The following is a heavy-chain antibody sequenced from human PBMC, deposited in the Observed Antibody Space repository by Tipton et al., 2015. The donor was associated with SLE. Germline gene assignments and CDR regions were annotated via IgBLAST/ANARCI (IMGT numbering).Heavy chain of an antibody. Sequence: LRLSCAVYGGSFSGYYWSWIRQPPGKGLEWIGEINHSGRTNYNPSLKSRFTISVDTSKNQFSLKLSSVTAADTAVYYCARHRDIVVVVAATPPYFDYWGQGTLVTVSS. CDR2: INHSGRT. V-gene: IGHV4-34*01. J-gene: IGHJ4*02. CDR1: GGSFSGYY. CDR3: ARHRDIVVVVAATPPYFDY. D-gene: IGHD2-15*01.